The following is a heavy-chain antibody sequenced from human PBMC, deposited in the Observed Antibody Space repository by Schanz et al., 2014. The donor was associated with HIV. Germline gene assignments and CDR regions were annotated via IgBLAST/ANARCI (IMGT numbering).Heavy chain of an antibody. CDR2: IWYDGSNK. V-gene: IGHV3-33*08. CDR1: GFTFSTCG. Sequence: QVQLVESGGGVVQPGRSLRLSCAASGFTFSTCGMHWARQAPGKGLECEAFIWYDGSNKYYADSVKGRFTISRDNSKNTLYLQMNSLRGEDTAVYYCATAAVTDYSDNWGQGTLVTVSS. D-gene: IGHD4-17*01. CDR3: ATAAVTDYSDN. J-gene: IGHJ4*02.